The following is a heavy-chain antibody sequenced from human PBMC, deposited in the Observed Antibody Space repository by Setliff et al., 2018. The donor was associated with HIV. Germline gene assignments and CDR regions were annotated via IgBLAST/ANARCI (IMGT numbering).Heavy chain of an antibody. V-gene: IGHV1-69*05. CDR3: ARGHSHGYGYSGSYGPFDI. Sequence: SVKVSCKASGGTFSSYAINWVRQAPGQGLQWMGGIIPMFGTLNFAQKFQGRVAISTDDSTSTAYMELNSLRSEDTAVYYCARGHSHGYGYSGSYGPFDIWGQGTMVTVSS. D-gene: IGHD1-26*01. CDR2: IIPMFGTL. CDR1: GGTFSSYA. J-gene: IGHJ3*02.